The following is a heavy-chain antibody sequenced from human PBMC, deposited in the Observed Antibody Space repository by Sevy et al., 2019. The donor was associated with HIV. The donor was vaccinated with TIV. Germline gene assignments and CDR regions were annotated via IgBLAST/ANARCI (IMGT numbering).Heavy chain of an antibody. CDR3: ARRVSLTGTTD. D-gene: IGHD1-7*01. J-gene: IGHJ4*02. CDR1: GFTFSSST. V-gene: IGHV3-23*01. CDR2: SSGTGDDT. Sequence: GGSLRLSCAASGFTFSSSTMSWVRQTPGKGLEWVSSSGTGDDTYYADSVKGRFTISRDNFKTTLYLQMSSLRAEDSAVYYCARRVSLTGTTDWVQGSLVTVSS.